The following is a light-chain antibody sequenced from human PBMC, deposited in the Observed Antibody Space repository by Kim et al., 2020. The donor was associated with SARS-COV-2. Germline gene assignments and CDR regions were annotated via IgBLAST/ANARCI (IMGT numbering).Light chain of an antibody. CDR2: SNN. CDR1: SSNIGSNN. J-gene: IGLJ3*02. V-gene: IGLV1-44*01. CDR3: AVGDDGLKQGV. Sequence: ELTQPLSASGTPGQRVTISCSGSSSNIGSNNVVWYQQFPGAAPNVLIHSNNQRPSGIPDRFSGSRSGTSASRAISGLQSGDEADYYCAVGDDGLKQGVFGGGTERTV.